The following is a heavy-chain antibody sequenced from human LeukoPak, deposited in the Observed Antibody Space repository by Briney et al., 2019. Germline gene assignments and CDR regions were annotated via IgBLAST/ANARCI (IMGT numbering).Heavy chain of an antibody. V-gene: IGHV1-2*02. Sequence: GASVKVSCKASGYTFTGYYMHWVRQAPGQGLEWMGWINPNSGGTNYAQKFQGRVTMTRDTSISTAYMELSRLRSDGTAVYYCARWDGYNDGVDYWGQGTLVTVSS. J-gene: IGHJ4*02. CDR3: ARWDGYNDGVDY. CDR2: INPNSGGT. D-gene: IGHD5-24*01. CDR1: GYTFTGYY.